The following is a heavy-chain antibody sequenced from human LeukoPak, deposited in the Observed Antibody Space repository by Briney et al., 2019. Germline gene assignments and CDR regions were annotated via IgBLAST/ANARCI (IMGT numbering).Heavy chain of an antibody. CDR3: ARSAAGGREWIDY. Sequence: ASVNVSCTASGYTFTSYGISWVRQAPGQGLEWMGWISAYNGNTNYAQKLQGRVTLTTDTSTSTAYMELRSLRSDDTAVYYCARSAAGGREWIDYWGQGTLVTVSS. CDR1: GYTFTSYG. V-gene: IGHV1-18*01. CDR2: ISAYNGNT. J-gene: IGHJ4*02. D-gene: IGHD6-13*01.